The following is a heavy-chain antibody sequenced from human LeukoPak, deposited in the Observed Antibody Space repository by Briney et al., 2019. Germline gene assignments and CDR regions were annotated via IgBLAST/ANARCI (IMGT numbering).Heavy chain of an antibody. Sequence: SETLSLTCTVSGGSISTYYWSWIRQPPGKGLEWIGYIYYSGSTNYTPSLKRRVTISVDTSKNQFSLKLSSVTAADTAVYYCARGRSRDGYNYDYWGQGTLVTVSS. CDR1: GGSISTYY. D-gene: IGHD5-24*01. CDR2: IYYSGST. J-gene: IGHJ4*02. V-gene: IGHV4-59*01. CDR3: ARGRSRDGYNYDY.